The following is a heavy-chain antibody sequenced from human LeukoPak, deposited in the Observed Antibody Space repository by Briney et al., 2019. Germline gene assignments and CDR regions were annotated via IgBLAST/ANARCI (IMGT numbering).Heavy chain of an antibody. J-gene: IGHJ4*02. V-gene: IGHV3-15*01. CDR3: TTVLVTMVRGPYFG. D-gene: IGHD3-10*01. CDR2: IKSKTDGGTT. CDR1: GFTFSNAW. Sequence: GGSLRLSCAASGFTFSNAWMSWVRQAPGKWLEWVGRIKSKTDGGTTDYAATVKRRFTISRDDSKNTLYLQMNSLKTEDTAVYYCTTVLVTMVRGPYFGWGQGTLVTVSS.